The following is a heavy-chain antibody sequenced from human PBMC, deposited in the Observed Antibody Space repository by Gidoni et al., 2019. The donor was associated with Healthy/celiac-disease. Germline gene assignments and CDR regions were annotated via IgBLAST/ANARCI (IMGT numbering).Heavy chain of an antibody. V-gene: IGHV4-59*08. CDR1: GGSISSYS. CDR3: ARLPWSGAGPPT. J-gene: IGHJ5*02. CDR2: IYYSGST. Sequence: QVQLQESGPGLVKPSETLYLTCTVSGGSISSYSWSCIRQPPGKGLEWIGYIYYSGSTNYNPSLKSRVTISVDTSKNQFSLKLSSVTAADTAVYYCARLPWSGAGPPTWGQGTLVTVSS. D-gene: IGHD3-10*01.